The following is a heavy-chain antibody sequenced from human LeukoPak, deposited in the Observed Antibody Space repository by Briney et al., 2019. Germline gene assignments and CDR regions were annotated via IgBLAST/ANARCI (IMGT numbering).Heavy chain of an antibody. CDR3: AKDLRSSSWLNYYYYYMDV. J-gene: IGHJ6*03. D-gene: IGHD6-13*01. CDR1: GGTFSSYA. CDR2: IIPIFGTA. Sequence: SVKASCKASGGTFSSYAISWVRQAPGQGLEWMGGIIPIFGTANYAQKFQGRVTITADESTSTAYMELSSLRAEDTAVYYCAKDLRSSSWLNYYYYYMDVWGKGTTVTVSS. V-gene: IGHV1-69*13.